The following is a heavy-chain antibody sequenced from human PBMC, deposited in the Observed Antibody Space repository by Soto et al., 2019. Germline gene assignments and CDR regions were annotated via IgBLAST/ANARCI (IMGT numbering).Heavy chain of an antibody. CDR3: AKDRRAMSMARIAAY. D-gene: IGHD5-12*01. J-gene: IGHJ4*02. Sequence: PGGSLRSSYASSGFTLSSYALSWVHQAPGKVLELVSAISGSGGSTYYAGSVKGRFTISRDNSKNTLYLQMNSLRAEDTAVYYCAKDRRAMSMARIAAYWGQGTLVTVSS. V-gene: IGHV3-23*01. CDR1: GFTLSSYA. CDR2: ISGSGGST.